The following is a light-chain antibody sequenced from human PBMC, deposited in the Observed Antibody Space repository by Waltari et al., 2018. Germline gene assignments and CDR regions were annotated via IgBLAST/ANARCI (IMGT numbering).Light chain of an antibody. J-gene: IGLJ2*01. CDR2: VDTFGSH. V-gene: IGLV4-69*01. Sequence: HLTLTQSPSASASLGASVKITCTLSRDHPNYPIAWPQLQPEKGPRYLLKVDTFGSHIKGDGIPDRFSGSGSGTESHLIISSLQSDDEADYYCHTWNTGIRVFGGGTKLTV. CDR1: RDHPNYP. CDR3: HTWNTGIRV.